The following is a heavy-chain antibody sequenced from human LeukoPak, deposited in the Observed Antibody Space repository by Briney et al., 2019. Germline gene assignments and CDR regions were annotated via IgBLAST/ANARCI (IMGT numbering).Heavy chain of an antibody. CDR1: GGTFSSYA. D-gene: IGHD6-13*01. CDR3: ASSKAAMYYFDY. CDR2: MNPNSGGT. Sequence: ASVKVSCKASGGTFSSYAISWVRQAPGQGLEWMGWMNPNSGGTNYAQKFQGRVTMTRDTSISTAYMELSRLRSDDTAVYYCASSKAAMYYFDYWGQGTLVTVSS. V-gene: IGHV1-2*02. J-gene: IGHJ4*02.